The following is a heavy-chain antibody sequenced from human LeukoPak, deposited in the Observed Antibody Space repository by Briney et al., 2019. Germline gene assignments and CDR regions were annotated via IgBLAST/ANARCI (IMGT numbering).Heavy chain of an antibody. Sequence: GGSLRLSCAASGFTFSSYSMNWVRQAPGRGREGVSAISVSGVSTYYAESVRGRFTISRDNSKTTLYLQMNSLRAEDTAVYYCAKFWYYYGSGSYYPDSEYYYMDVWGKGTTVTVSS. J-gene: IGHJ6*03. CDR1: GFTFSSYS. D-gene: IGHD3-10*01. V-gene: IGHV3-23*01. CDR3: AKFWYYYGSGSYYPDSEYYYMDV. CDR2: ISVSGVST.